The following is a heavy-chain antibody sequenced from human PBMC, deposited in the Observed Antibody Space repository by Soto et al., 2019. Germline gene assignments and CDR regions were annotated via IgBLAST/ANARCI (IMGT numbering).Heavy chain of an antibody. CDR2: ISYDGSNK. CDR1: GFTFSSYA. CDR3: ARDPIEYYDSSWGLHY. D-gene: IGHD3-22*01. Sequence: QVQLVESGGGVVQPGRSLRLSCAASGFTFSSYAMHWVRQAPGKGLEWVAVISYDGSNKYYADSVKGRFTISRDNSKNTLYLQMNSLRAEDTAVYYCARDPIEYYDSSWGLHYWGQGTLVTVSS. J-gene: IGHJ4*02. V-gene: IGHV3-30-3*01.